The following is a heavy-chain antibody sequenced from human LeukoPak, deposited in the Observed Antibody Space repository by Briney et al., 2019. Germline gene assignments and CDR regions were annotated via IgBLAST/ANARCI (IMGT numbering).Heavy chain of an antibody. CDR3: ARGRGYDSSGYYYPFDYYYYYMDV. CDR1: GGSISRHY. V-gene: IGHV4-59*11. Sequence: SETLSLTCNVSGGSISRHYWSWIRQPPGKGLEWIGYIYYSGSTNYNPSLKSRVTISVDTSKNQFSLKLSSVTAADTAVYYCARGRGYDSSGYYYPFDYYYYYMDVWGKGTTVTVSS. D-gene: IGHD3-22*01. CDR2: IYYSGST. J-gene: IGHJ6*03.